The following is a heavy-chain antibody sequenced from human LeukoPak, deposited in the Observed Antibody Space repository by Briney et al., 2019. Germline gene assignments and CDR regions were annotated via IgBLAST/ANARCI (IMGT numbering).Heavy chain of an antibody. CDR3: ARLRLGELSSGFDY. D-gene: IGHD3-16*02. J-gene: IGHJ4*02. Sequence: ASVKVSCKASGYIFTSYGISWVRQAPGQGLEWMGWISPYNGDRRHAQKVQGRVTMTTDTSTTTAYMELRSLTSDDTAVYYCARLRLGELSSGFDYWGQGTLVTVSS. CDR1: GYIFTSYG. CDR2: ISPYNGDR. V-gene: IGHV1-18*01.